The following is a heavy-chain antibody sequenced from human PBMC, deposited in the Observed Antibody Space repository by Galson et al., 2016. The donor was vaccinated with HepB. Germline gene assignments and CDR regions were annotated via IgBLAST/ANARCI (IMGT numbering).Heavy chain of an antibody. CDR1: GFTVGNNY. V-gene: IGHV3-66*01. CDR3: ARNPGASTWG. J-gene: IGHJ4*02. CDR2: IYSGGNT. Sequence: SLRLSCAASGFTVGNNYMSWVRQAPGKGLEWVSLIYSGGNTPYADSVKGRFSISRDNSKNTLYLQMNSLSAEDTAVYYCARNPGASTWGWGQGTLVTAAS. D-gene: IGHD6-13*01.